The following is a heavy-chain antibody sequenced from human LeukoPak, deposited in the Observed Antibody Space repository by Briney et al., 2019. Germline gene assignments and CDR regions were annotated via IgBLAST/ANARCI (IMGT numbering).Heavy chain of an antibody. J-gene: IGHJ3*02. CDR1: GYTFTGYY. Sequence: GASVKVSCKASGYTFTGYYMHWVRQAPGQGLEWMGRIIPIFGTANYAQKLQGKVTITTDESTSTAYMELSSLRSEDTAVYYCARLYSSGYFDAFDIWGQGTMVTVSS. CDR3: ARLYSSGYFDAFDI. V-gene: IGHV1-69*05. CDR2: IIPIFGTA. D-gene: IGHD3-22*01.